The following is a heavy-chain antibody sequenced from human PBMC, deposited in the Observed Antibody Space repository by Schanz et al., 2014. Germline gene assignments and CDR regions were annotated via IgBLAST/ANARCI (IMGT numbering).Heavy chain of an antibody. CDR2: ISPYNGNT. J-gene: IGHJ5*02. CDR1: GYTFTDYG. Sequence: QVQLVQSGGEMKKPGASVKVSCKASGYTFTDYGFSWVRQAPGQGLEWMGWISPYNGNTNYAPKVQGRVTVTTDTSTSTVYMELRSLTSDDTAVYFCARDRRRYCSTASCLHDNWFDPWGQGTLVIVSS. V-gene: IGHV1-18*01. CDR3: ARDRRRYCSTASCLHDNWFDP. D-gene: IGHD2-2*01.